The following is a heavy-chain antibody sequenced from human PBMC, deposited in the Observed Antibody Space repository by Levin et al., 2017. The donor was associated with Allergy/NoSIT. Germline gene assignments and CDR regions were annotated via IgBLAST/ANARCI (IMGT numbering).Heavy chain of an antibody. D-gene: IGHD3-22*01. CDR2: IYHSAST. V-gene: IGHV4-30-2*01. J-gene: IGHJ4*02. CDR3: ARGNNYDSSGYYYNFDY. CDR1: GGSISSGGYS. Sequence: PSETLSLTCAVSGGSISSGGYSWSWIRQPPGKGLEWIGYIYHSASTYYNPSLKSRVTISVDRSKNQFSLKLSSVTAADTAVYYCARGNNYDSSGYYYNFDYWGQGTLVTVSS.